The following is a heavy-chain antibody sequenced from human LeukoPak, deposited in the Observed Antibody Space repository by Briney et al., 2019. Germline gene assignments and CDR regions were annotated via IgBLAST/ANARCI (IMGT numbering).Heavy chain of an antibody. CDR2: ISSNGGST. CDR1: GFTFSSYA. D-gene: IGHD6-13*01. Sequence: SGGSLRLSCAASGFTFSSYAMRWVRQAPGKGLEYVSAISSNGGSTYYANSVKGRFTISRDNSKNTLYLQMGSLRAEDMAVYYCAKIAAAGTTMYYFDYWGQGTLVTVSS. J-gene: IGHJ4*02. CDR3: AKIAAAGTTMYYFDY. V-gene: IGHV3-64*01.